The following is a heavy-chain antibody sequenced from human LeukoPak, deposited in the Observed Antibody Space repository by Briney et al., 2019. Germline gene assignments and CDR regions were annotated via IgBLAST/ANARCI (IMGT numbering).Heavy chain of an antibody. V-gene: IGHV4-59*01. J-gene: IGHJ3*02. D-gene: IGHD3-22*01. CDR3: ARELSYYYDSSGYYGDAFDI. Sequence: SETLSLTCTVSGGSISSYYWSWIRQPPGKGLEWIGYIYYSGSTHYNPSLKSRVTISVDTSKNQFSLKLSSVTAADTAVYYCARELSYYYDSSGYYGDAFDIWGQGTMVTVSS. CDR2: IYYSGST. CDR1: GGSISSYY.